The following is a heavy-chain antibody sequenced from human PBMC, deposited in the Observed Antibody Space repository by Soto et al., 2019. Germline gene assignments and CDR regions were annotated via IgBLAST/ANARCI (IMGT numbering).Heavy chain of an antibody. D-gene: IGHD5-18*01. CDR1: GFTYEDFA. CDR2: ISWNSAST. J-gene: IGHJ6*02. Sequence: EVQLVESGGGLVEPGKSLRLSCVVSGFTYEDFAMHWVRPAPGKGLEWVSGISWNSASTGYADSVTGRFTISRDNAKKSLYLQMRNLTGDDTAMYYCVKDFRRYTNGLDVWGPGTSVTVSS. V-gene: IGHV3-9*01. CDR3: VKDFRRYTNGLDV.